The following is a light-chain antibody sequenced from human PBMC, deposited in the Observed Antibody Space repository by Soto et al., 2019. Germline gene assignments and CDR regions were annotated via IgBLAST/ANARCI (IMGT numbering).Light chain of an antibody. CDR1: QSLLHSDGDNY. CDR3: MQTLQTPYT. V-gene: IGKV2-28*01. J-gene: IGKJ3*01. Sequence: DIVMTQSPLSLPVTPGEPASISCKSSQSLLHSDGDNYLEWYVQKAGQSPQLLIYLVSHRASGVPDRLSGSGSGTDFTLKISKVEADDFGVYYCMQTLQTPYTFGPGTKVAIK. CDR2: LVS.